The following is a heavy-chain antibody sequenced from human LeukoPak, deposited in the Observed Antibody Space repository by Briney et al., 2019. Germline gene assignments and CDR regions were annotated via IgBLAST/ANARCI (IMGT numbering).Heavy chain of an antibody. CDR2: IYSGGST. V-gene: IGHV3-53*01. D-gene: IGHD2-21*02. CDR3: ARDLGGGDSL. CDR1: GFTFSYNY. Sequence: GGSLRLSCAASGFTFSYNYMSWVRQAPGKGLEWVSVIYSGGSTNYADSVKGRFIISRDNYKNTVYLQMNSLRAEDTAVYYCARDLGGGDSLWGQGTLVTVSS. J-gene: IGHJ4*02.